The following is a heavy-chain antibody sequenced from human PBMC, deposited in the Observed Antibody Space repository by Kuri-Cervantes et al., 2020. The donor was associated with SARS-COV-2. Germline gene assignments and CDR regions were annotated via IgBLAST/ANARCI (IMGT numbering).Heavy chain of an antibody. J-gene: IGHJ1*01. V-gene: IGHV1-18*04. CDR2: ISAYNGNT. D-gene: IGHD1-14*01. CDR3: AKDLSTEPRVQH. CDR1: GYTFTSYG. Sequence: ASVKVSCKASGYTFTSYGISWVRQAPGQGLEWMGWISAYNGNTNYAQKLQGRVTMTTDTSTSTAYMELRSLRSDDTAVYYCAKDLSTEPRVQHWGQGTLVTVSS.